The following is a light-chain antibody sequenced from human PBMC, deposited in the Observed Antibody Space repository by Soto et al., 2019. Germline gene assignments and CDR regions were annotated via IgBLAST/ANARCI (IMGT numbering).Light chain of an antibody. V-gene: IGKV3-15*01. CDR3: QEYNGRSS. CDR2: RTS. CDR1: QTVAGD. J-gene: IGKJ1*01. Sequence: RVTTQSPATLSVSPGERATLSCMASQTVAGDLAWYQQKPGQAPRLLIYRTSTRATGIPARFSGSGSGTEFTLTISSLQSEDFAVYYCQEYNGRSSFGQGTKVEIK.